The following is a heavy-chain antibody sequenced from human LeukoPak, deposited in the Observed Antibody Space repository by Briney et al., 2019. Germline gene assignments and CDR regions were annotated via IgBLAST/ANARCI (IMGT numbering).Heavy chain of an antibody. CDR1: GFTFSSYS. J-gene: IGHJ4*02. V-gene: IGHV3-48*01. CDR2: ISSSSSTI. CDR3: ARDPLLWFGELLGRPPYFDY. Sequence: GGSLRLSCAASGFTFSSYSVNWVRQAPGKGLEWVSYISSSSSTIYYADSVKGRFTISRGNAKNSLYLQMNSLRAEDTAVYYCARDPLLWFGELLGRPPYFDYWGQGTLVTVSS. D-gene: IGHD3-10*01.